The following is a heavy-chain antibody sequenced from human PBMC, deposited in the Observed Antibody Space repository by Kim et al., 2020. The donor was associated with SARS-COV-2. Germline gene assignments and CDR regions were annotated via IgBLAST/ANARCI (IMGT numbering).Heavy chain of an antibody. CDR2: VIPISKTT. J-gene: IGHJ6*03. V-gene: IGHV1-69*13. Sequence: SVKVSCKASGGTFSSFAISWVRQAPGQGLEWMGGVIPISKTTNYAEKFRDRVTIRADESTSTAYMELNSLTSDDTAVYFCAPYRGPVTDPRSYYYYYMD. CDR3: APYRGPVTDPRSYYYYYMD. CDR1: GGTFSSFA. D-gene: IGHD4-17*01.